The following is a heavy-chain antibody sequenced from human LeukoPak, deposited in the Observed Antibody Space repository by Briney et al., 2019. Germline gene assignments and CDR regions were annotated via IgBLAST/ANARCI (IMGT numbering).Heavy chain of an antibody. V-gene: IGHV3-30*02. D-gene: IGHD3-3*01. CDR1: GFTFSSYG. J-gene: IGHJ6*02. CDR2: IRFDGRDK. Sequence: GGSLRLSCAASGFTFSSYGMHWVRQAPGKGLEWVAFIRFDGRDKYYADSVKGRFTISRDNAKNSLYLQMNSLRAEDTAVYYCARDPVEWLPPGGYGMDVWGQGTTVTVSS. CDR3: ARDPVEWLPPGGYGMDV.